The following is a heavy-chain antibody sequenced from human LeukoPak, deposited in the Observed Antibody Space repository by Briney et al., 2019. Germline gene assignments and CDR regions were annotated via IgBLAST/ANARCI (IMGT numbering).Heavy chain of an antibody. Sequence: ASVKVSCKASGYTFTSYGINWVRQAPGQGLEWMGWINAYNGNTNYAQKLQGRVTMTTDTSTSTAHMELRSLRSDDTAVYYCARVEGYGDYRGVRYWGQGTLVTVSS. V-gene: IGHV1-18*01. D-gene: IGHD4-17*01. CDR3: ARVEGYGDYRGVRY. J-gene: IGHJ4*02. CDR2: INAYNGNT. CDR1: GYTFTSYG.